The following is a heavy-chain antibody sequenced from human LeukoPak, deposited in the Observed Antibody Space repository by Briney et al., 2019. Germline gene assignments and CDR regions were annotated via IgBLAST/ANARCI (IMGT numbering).Heavy chain of an antibody. CDR1: GYSFTSYW. Sequence: GESLKISCKGSGYSFTSYWISWVRQMPGKGLEWMGRIDPSDSYTNYSPSFEGHVTISADKSISTAYLQWSSLKASDIATYYCARHYGAAGDFDYWGQGTLVTVSS. V-gene: IGHV5-10-1*01. CDR2: IDPSDSYT. D-gene: IGHD6-13*01. CDR3: ARHYGAAGDFDY. J-gene: IGHJ4*02.